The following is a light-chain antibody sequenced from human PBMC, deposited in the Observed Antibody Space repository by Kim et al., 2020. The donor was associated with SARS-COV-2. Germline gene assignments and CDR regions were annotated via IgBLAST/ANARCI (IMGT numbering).Light chain of an antibody. J-gene: IGLJ3*02. CDR2: LNNDGSH. V-gene: IGLV4-69*01. CDR1: SGHSSYA. Sequence: SVKLNCTLRSGHSSYAIAWHQKQPEKGTRYLMKLNNDGSHNKGDGIPDRFSGSSSGAERYLTITSLQSEDVADYYCQTWGTGIRVFGGGTKLTVL. CDR3: QTWGTGIRV.